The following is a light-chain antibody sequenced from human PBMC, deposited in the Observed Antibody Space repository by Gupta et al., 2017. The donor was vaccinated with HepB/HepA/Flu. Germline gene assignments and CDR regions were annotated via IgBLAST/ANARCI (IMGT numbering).Light chain of an antibody. J-gene: IGKJ4*01. V-gene: IGKV2-28*01. CDR3: MQALQTPLT. CDR2: LGS. CDR1: QSFLHSNGNNY. Sequence: DIVMTQSPLSLPVTPGEPASISCRSSQSFLHSNGNNYLDWYLQKPGQSPHLLIYLGSNRASGVPDRFSGSGSGTDFTLKISRVEAEDVGVYYCMQALQTPLTFGGGTKVEIK.